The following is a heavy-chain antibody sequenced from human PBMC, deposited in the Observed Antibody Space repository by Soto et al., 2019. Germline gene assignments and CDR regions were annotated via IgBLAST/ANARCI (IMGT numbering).Heavy chain of an antibody. CDR3: AKGSRADCYSDSDY. D-gene: IGHD2-21*02. V-gene: IGHV4-59*08. J-gene: IGHJ4*02. CDR1: GDPINNYY. Sequence: SETLSLTCTVSGDPINNYYWSWIRQPPGKGLEWIGYIYYSGNTKYNPSLKSRVTISVDTSKNQFSLRLTSVTAADTALYYCAKGSRADCYSDSDYWGQGTLVTVSS. CDR2: IYYSGNT.